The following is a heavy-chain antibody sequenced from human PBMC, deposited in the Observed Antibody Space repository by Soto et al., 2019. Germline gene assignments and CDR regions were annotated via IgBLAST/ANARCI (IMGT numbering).Heavy chain of an antibody. CDR3: ARTYYDFWSGFSD. CDR2: ISYEGSEI. J-gene: IGHJ4*02. V-gene: IGHV3-30*04. CDR1: GFTFSDYA. Sequence: QVRLEESGGRVVQPGTSLRLSCAASGFTFSDYAMHWIRQAPGKGLEWVAVISYEGSEIYYSDSVKGRFTISRDNTMNTVYLQMSSVRRDVTAVYYCARTYYDFWSGFSDWGQGALVTVSS. D-gene: IGHD3-3*01.